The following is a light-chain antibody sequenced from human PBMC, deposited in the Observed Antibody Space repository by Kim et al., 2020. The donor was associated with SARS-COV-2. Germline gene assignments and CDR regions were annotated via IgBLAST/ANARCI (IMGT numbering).Light chain of an antibody. CDR3: QVWDGSDDHVV. Sequence: RGKTAHINCDGYNIGTQSVHCYQVRAGQAPLLVISSDSDRPSGLPERFSGSNAGNTATLTISRVEAGDEADYYCQVWDGSDDHVVFGGGTQLTVL. J-gene: IGLJ2*01. V-gene: IGLV3-21*04. CDR1: NIGTQS. CDR2: SDS.